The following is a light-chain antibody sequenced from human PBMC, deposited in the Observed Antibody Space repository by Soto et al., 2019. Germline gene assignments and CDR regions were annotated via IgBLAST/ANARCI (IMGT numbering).Light chain of an antibody. Sequence: EIEMTQSPATLSMTPGERATLSCRASQSVRSNLAWYQQKPGQVPRLLIYGASTRATGIPARFSGSGSGTEFTLTISSLQSEDFAVYYCQQYNNWPPYTFGQGTKLEIK. CDR3: QQYNNWPPYT. CDR1: QSVRSN. CDR2: GAS. V-gene: IGKV3-15*01. J-gene: IGKJ2*01.